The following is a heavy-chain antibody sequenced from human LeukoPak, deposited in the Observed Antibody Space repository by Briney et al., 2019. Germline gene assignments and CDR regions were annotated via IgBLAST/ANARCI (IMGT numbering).Heavy chain of an antibody. J-gene: IGHJ4*02. CDR3: ARDVNMVRGVIY. CDR1: GFTFSSYA. D-gene: IGHD3-10*01. CDR2: ISYDGSNK. V-gene: IGHV3-30-3*01. Sequence: GGSLRLSCVASGFTFSSYAMHWVRQAPGKGLEWVAVISYDGSNKYYADSVKGRFTISRDNSKNTLYLQMNSLRAEDTAVYYCARDVNMVRGVIYWGQGTLVTVSS.